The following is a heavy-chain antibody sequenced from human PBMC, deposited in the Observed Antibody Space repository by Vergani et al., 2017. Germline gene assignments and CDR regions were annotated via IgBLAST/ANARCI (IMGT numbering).Heavy chain of an antibody. CDR1: GGSISSSSYY. CDR3: ARGGEQWLVNDDAFDI. D-gene: IGHD6-19*01. CDR2: INHSGST. V-gene: IGHV4-39*07. J-gene: IGHJ3*02. Sequence: QLQLQESGPGLVKPSETLSLTCTVSGGSISSSSYYWGWIRQPPGKGLEWIGEINHSGSTNYNPSLKSRVTISVDTSKNQFSLKLSSVTAADTAVYYCARGGEQWLVNDDAFDIWGQGTMVTVSS.